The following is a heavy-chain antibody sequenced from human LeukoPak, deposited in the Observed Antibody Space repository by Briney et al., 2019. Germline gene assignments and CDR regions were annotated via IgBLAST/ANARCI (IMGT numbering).Heavy chain of an antibody. CDR3: AKEIGRLGVPLYDY. CDR1: GFIFRDYA. D-gene: IGHD3/OR15-3a*01. CDR2: INDNGGGP. Sequence: GGSLRLSCVVSGFIFRDYAMSWVRQAPGEGLEWVAGINDNGGGPYYADSLKGRFTISRDNSKNILYLQMNSLRAEDTAVYYCAKEIGRLGVPLYDYWGRGTLVTASS. V-gene: IGHV3-23*01. J-gene: IGHJ4*02.